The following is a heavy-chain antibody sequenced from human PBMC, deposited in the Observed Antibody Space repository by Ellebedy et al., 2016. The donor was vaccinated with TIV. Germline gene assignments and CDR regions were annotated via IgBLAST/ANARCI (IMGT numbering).Heavy chain of an antibody. V-gene: IGHV1-69*13. Sequence: ASVKVSCXASGGTFSSYAISWVGQAPGQGLEWMGGIVPIFGTANYAQKFQGRVTITADESTSTAYMELSSLRSEDTAVYYCASTWSGLWGYYYGMDVWGQGTTVTVSS. CDR2: IVPIFGTA. CDR1: GGTFSSYA. CDR3: ASTWSGLWGYYYGMDV. D-gene: IGHD2-21*01. J-gene: IGHJ6*02.